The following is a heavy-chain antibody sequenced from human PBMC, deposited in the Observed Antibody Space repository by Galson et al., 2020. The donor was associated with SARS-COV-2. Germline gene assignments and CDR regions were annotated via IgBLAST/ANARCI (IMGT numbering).Heavy chain of an antibody. CDR3: ARGSLPGDSDYSYGLDV. J-gene: IGHJ6*02. CDR2: VYYTGST. Sequence: SETLSLTCAVSDGSISTYYWSWIRQSPGKGLEWIGYVYYTGSTNYNPSLKRRVTMSVDTSENQFSLMLTSVTAADTAVYYCARGSLPGDSDYSYGLDVWGQGTTVTVSS. D-gene: IGHD2-21*01. V-gene: IGHV4-59*01. CDR1: DGSISTYY.